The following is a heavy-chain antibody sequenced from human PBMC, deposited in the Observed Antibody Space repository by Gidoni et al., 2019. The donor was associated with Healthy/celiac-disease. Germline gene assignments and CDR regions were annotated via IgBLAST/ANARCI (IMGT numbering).Heavy chain of an antibody. CDR2: IYTSGST. CDR3: ARDRTLRVGATTNLGYYYYGMDV. V-gene: IGHV4-61*02. J-gene: IGHJ6*02. Sequence: GSISSGSYYWSWIRQPAGKGLEWIGRIYTSGSTNYNPSLKSRVTISVDTSKNQFSLKLSSVTAADTAVYYCARDRTLRVGATTNLGYYYYGMDVWGQGTTVTVSS. D-gene: IGHD1-26*01. CDR1: GSISSGSYY.